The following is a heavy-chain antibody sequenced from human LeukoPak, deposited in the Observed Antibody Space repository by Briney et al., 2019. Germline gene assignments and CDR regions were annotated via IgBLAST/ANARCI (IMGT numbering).Heavy chain of an antibody. CDR2: FDPEDGET. CDR3: ATDADGPTGCSSGWWQI. Sequence: ASVKVSCKVSGYTLTELSMHWVRQAPGKGLEWMGGFDPEDGETIYAQKFQGRVTMTEDTSTDTAYMELSSLRSEDTAVYYCATDADGPTGCSSGWWQIWGQGTMVTVSS. V-gene: IGHV1-24*01. CDR1: GYTLTELS. D-gene: IGHD6-19*01. J-gene: IGHJ3*02.